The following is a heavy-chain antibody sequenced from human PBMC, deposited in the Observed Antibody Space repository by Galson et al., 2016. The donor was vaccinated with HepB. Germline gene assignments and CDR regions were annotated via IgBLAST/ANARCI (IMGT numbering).Heavy chain of an antibody. J-gene: IGHJ4*02. Sequence: SLRLSCAVSGFTFSSCAMHWVRQAPGKGLDWVALILYDGSNKFYADSVKGRFTISRDNSKNTLYLQMNSLRAEDTAVYYCARDSRSSWYPGGYFDYWDQGTLVTVSS. CDR2: ILYDGSNK. CDR1: GFTFSSCA. CDR3: ARDSRSSWYPGGYFDY. V-gene: IGHV3-30*04. D-gene: IGHD6-13*01.